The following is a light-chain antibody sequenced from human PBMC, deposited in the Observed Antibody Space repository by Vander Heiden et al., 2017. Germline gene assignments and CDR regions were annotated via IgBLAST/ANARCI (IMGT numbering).Light chain of an antibody. J-gene: IGLJ2*01. CDR2: SNN. CDR1: SSNIGSNS. V-gene: IGLV1-44*01. CDR3: ATWDDGRNGVV. Sequence: VLAQTPPASRPHQQRLTISCSGSSSNIGSNSVNWYQQLPGTAPKLLIHSNNQRPSGVPYRFSGSKSGTSASLTISGLQSEDEADYYCATWDDGRNGVVFGGGTKLTVL.